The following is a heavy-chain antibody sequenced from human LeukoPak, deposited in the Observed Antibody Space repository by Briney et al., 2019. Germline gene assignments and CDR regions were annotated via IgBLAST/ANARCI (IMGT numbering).Heavy chain of an antibody. CDR1: GGSISTDY. V-gene: IGHV4-59*01. CDR2: IYYSGSA. Sequence: PSETLSLTCSVSGGSISTDYWSWIRQPPGKGLEWIGYIYYSGSANYNPSLKSRVTISVDTSKNQFSLKLSSVTAADTAVYYCARAGHLYDILTGYSGMDVWGQGTTVTVSS. D-gene: IGHD3-9*01. CDR3: ARAGHLYDILTGYSGMDV. J-gene: IGHJ6*02.